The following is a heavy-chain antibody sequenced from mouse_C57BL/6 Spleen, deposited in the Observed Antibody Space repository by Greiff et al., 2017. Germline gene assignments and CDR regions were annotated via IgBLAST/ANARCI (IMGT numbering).Heavy chain of an antibody. CDR1: GFNIKDYY. Sequence: VQLQQSGAELVKPGASVKLSCTASGFNIKDYYMHWVKQRTEQGLEWIGRIDPEDGDTKYAPKFQGKATITADTSSNTAYLQLSSLTSEDTAVYYCARGYDVENFDYWGQGTTLTVSS. V-gene: IGHV14-2*01. CDR3: ARGYDVENFDY. J-gene: IGHJ2*01. CDR2: IDPEDGDT. D-gene: IGHD2-2*01.